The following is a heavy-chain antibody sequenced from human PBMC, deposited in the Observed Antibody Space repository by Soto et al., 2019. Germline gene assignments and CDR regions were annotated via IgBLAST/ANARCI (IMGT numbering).Heavy chain of an antibody. V-gene: IGHV3-73*01. J-gene: IGHJ4*02. D-gene: IGHD1-7*01. Sequence: PGESLKISCAASWFTFSGSAMHWVRQASGKGLEWVGRIRSKANTYATAYAASVKGRFTISRDDSKNTAFLQMNSLKTEDTAVYYCSSARITGTTGFEYWGQGTLVTVSS. CDR2: IRSKANTYAT. CDR3: SSARITGTTGFEY. CDR1: WFTFSGSA.